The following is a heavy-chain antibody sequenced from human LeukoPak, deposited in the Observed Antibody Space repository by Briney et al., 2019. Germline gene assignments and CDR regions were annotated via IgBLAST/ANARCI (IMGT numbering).Heavy chain of an antibody. CDR2: ISNSGTT. D-gene: IGHD6-13*01. Sequence: SETLSLTCTVSGDSVTSGGYFWTWIRQHPGKGLEWIGYISNSGTTSYNPSLKSRVSISVDTSNNQFSLRLSSVTAADTAVYYCARAHSSSWYRYYFDYWGQGTLVTVSS. CDR1: GDSVTSGGYF. J-gene: IGHJ4*02. CDR3: ARAHSSSWYRYYFDY. V-gene: IGHV4-31*03.